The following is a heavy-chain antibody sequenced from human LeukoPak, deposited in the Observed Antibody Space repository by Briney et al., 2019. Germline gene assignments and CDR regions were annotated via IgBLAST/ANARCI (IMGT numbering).Heavy chain of an antibody. V-gene: IGHV3-7*03. CDR1: GFTFSNAW. D-gene: IGHD3-16*01. CDR3: ARGGGLDV. CDR2: INHNGNVN. Sequence: GGSLRLSCAASGFTFSNAWMNWARQAPGKGLEWVASINHNGNVNYYVDSVKGRFTISRDNAKNSLYLQMSNLRAEDTAVYFCARGGGLDVWGQGATVTASS. J-gene: IGHJ6*02.